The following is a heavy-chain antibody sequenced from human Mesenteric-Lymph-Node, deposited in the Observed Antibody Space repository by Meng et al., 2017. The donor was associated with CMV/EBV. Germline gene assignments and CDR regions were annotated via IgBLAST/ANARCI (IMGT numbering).Heavy chain of an antibody. D-gene: IGHD5-12*01. CDR1: GGSISSSNW. J-gene: IGHJ4*02. CDR2: IYHSGST. V-gene: IGHV4-4*02. Sequence: AVSGGSISSSNWWNWVRQPPGKGLEWIGEIYHSGSTNYSLSLKTRVTISVDKSKNQFSLKLSSVTAADTAAYYCARASGYYSTYFDSWGQGTLVTVSS. CDR3: ARASGYYSTYFDS.